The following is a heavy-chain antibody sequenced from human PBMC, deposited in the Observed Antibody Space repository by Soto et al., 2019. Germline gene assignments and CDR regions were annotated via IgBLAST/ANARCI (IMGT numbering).Heavy chain of an antibody. D-gene: IGHD2-2*01. CDR2: ISLYSDGT. CDR3: ARVVPGAEAWFGP. CDR1: GYTFSNYG. J-gene: IGHJ5*02. V-gene: IGHV1-18*01. Sequence: GASVKVSCKTSGYTFSNYGITWVRQAPGQPLEWRGWISLYSDGTNYAQKFQGRVSMTTDTSTTTAYMELRSLRSDDTAVYYCARVVPGAEAWFGPWGQGTMVTVSS.